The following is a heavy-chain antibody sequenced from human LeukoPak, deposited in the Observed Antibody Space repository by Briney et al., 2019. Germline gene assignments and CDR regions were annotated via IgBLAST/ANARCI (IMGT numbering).Heavy chain of an antibody. D-gene: IGHD3-16*01. J-gene: IGHJ4*02. Sequence: GGSLRLSCEASGFTFSSYSMTWVRQAPGKGLEWVAFISSMSGRYIYYAESLKGRFTISRDNARNSLYLQMNSLRAEDTAVYYCAKVTIYDYVWGSNFDYWGQGTLVTVSS. CDR3: AKVTIYDYVWGSNFDY. V-gene: IGHV3-21*04. CDR2: ISSMSGRYI. CDR1: GFTFSSYS.